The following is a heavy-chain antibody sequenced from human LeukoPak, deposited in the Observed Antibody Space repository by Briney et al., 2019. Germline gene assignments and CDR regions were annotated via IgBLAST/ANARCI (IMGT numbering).Heavy chain of an antibody. Sequence: GASVKVSCKVSGYTLTELSMHWVRQAPGKGVEWMGGFDPEDGETIYAQKFQGRVTMTRDTSTSTVYMELSSLRSEDTAVYYCARERSDTPFFDYWGQGTLVTVSS. CDR1: GYTLTELS. D-gene: IGHD3-3*01. CDR3: ARERSDTPFFDY. J-gene: IGHJ4*02. V-gene: IGHV1-24*01. CDR2: FDPEDGET.